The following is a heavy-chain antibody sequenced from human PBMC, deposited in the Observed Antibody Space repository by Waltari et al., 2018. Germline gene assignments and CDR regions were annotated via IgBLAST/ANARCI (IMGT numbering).Heavy chain of an antibody. CDR2: IYSGGST. J-gene: IGHJ4*02. Sequence: EVQLVESGGGLIQPGGSLRLPCAAYGFTVISNYMIWVRQAPGKGLEWVSVIYSGGSTYYADSVKGRFTISRDNSKNTLYLQMNSLRAEDTAVYYCARIRGYSYGYSDYWGQGTLVTVSS. CDR1: GFTVISNY. V-gene: IGHV3-53*01. D-gene: IGHD5-18*01. CDR3: ARIRGYSYGYSDY.